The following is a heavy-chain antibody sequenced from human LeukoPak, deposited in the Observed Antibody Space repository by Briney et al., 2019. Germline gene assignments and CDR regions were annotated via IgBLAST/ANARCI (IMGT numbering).Heavy chain of an antibody. V-gene: IGHV3-48*03. CDR2: ISSSGSTI. CDR1: GFTFSSYE. Sequence: GGSLRLSCAASGFTFSSYEMNWVRQAPGKGLEWVSYISSSGSTIYYADSVKGRFTISRDNAKNSLYLQMNSLRAEDTAVYYSARGAVAGGFDYWGQGTLVTVSS. J-gene: IGHJ4*02. D-gene: IGHD6-19*01. CDR3: ARGAVAGGFDY.